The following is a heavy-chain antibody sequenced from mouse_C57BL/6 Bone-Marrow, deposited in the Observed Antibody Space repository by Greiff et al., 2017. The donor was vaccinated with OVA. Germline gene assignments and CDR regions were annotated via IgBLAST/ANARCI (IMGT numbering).Heavy chain of an antibody. J-gene: IGHJ4*01. V-gene: IGHV2-9-1*01. CDR3: ARSMVHYAMDY. CDR1: GFSLTSYA. CDR2: IWPGGGT. Sequence: VKLVESGPGLVAPSQSLSITCTVSGFSLTSYAISWVRQPPGKGLEWLGVIWPGGGTNYNSALKSRLSISKDNSKSQVFLKMNSLQTDDTARYYCARSMVHYAMDYWGQGTSVTVSS. D-gene: IGHD1-1*02.